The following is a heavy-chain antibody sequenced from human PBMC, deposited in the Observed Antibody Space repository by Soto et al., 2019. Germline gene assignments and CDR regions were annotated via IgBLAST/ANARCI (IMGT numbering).Heavy chain of an antibody. V-gene: IGHV3-30*18. D-gene: IGHD3-22*01. J-gene: IGHJ6*02. CDR2: ISYDGSNK. Sequence: QVQLVESGGGVVQPGRSLRLSCAASGFTFSNYGMHWVRQAPGKGLEWVAVISYDGSNKYYADSMKGRFSISRDNSKNTLYLQLTSLRAEDTAVYYCAKITSYSYYYDSSGYDYGMDVWGQGTTVTVSS. CDR3: AKITSYSYYYDSSGYDYGMDV. CDR1: GFTFSNYG.